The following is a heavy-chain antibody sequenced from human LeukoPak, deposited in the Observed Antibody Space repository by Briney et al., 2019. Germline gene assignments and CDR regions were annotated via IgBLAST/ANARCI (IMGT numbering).Heavy chain of an antibody. CDR2: ISGSGGST. Sequence: GGCLRLSCAASGFTFSIHAMSWVRQAPGKGLEWVSAISGSGGSTYYAESVKGRFTISRDNSKNTLSLQMNSLRAEDTAVYYCAKDTPVSGASRKFDYWGQGTLVTVSS. V-gene: IGHV3-23*01. CDR1: GFTFSIHA. D-gene: IGHD6-19*01. CDR3: AKDTPVSGASRKFDY. J-gene: IGHJ4*02.